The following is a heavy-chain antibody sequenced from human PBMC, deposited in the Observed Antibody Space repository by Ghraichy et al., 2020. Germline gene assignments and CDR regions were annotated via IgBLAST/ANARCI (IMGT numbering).Heavy chain of an antibody. CDR2: INHSGST. J-gene: IGHJ4*02. Sequence: SETLSLTCAVYGGSFSGYYWSWIRQPPGKGLEWIGEINHSGSTNYNPSLKSRVTISVDTSKNQFSLKLSSVTAADTAVYYCARSLLWGPRPNDYWGQGTLVTVSS. D-gene: IGHD7-27*01. CDR3: ARSLLWGPRPNDY. CDR1: GGSFSGYY. V-gene: IGHV4-34*01.